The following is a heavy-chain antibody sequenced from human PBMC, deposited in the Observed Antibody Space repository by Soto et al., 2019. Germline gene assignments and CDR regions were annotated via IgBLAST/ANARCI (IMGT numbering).Heavy chain of an antibody. CDR1: GGSVSYKTYY. CDR3: ARTTAVPNTLRSRYFFDY. D-gene: IGHD4-17*01. V-gene: IGHV4-61*01. CDR2: VYYSGTT. J-gene: IGHJ4*02. Sequence: LSRTGSVSGGSVSYKTYYWSWIRHPPGKRLEWIGYVYYSGTTNYNPSLKSRVTISVDLSKNRFSLRLSSVTTADTALYYCARTTAVPNTLRSRYFFDYWGQGTLVTVSS.